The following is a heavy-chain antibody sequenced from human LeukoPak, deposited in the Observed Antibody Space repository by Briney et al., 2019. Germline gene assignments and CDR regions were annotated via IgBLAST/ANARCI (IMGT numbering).Heavy chain of an antibody. J-gene: IGHJ3*02. D-gene: IGHD3-22*01. CDR2: IYNSGST. V-gene: IGHV4-4*07. CDR1: GGSISSYY. Sequence: KPSETLSLTCTVSGGSISSYYWSWIRQPAGKGLEWIGRIYNSGSTNYNPSLKSRVTISVDTSKNQFSLKLSSVTAADTAVYYCAIHDIILGYYDSSGRYVGAFDIWGQGTMVTVSS. CDR3: AIHDIILGYYDSSGRYVGAFDI.